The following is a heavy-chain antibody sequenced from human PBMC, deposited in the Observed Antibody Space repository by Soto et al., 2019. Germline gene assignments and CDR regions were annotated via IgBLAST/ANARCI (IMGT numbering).Heavy chain of an antibody. CDR2: MIPLFGKA. Sequence: GASVKVSCKDPGSTFSTFAFHWVRQAPGQGLESVGGMIPLFGKANCAQKFQGRVTFSADRSATPVFKGVNRLKADDKAVYNCVRGSTNLTDYFQTWSQRIAVTVSS. D-gene: IGHD3-10*01. CDR3: VRGSTNLTDYFQT. J-gene: IGHJ1*01. V-gene: IGHV1-69*06. CDR1: GSTFSTFA.